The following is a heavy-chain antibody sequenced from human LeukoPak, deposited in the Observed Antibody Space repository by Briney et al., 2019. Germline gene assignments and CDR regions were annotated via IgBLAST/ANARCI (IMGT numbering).Heavy chain of an antibody. CDR3: AKEGWDIVVVPAAPHYYYYMDV. J-gene: IGHJ6*03. CDR1: GFTFSSYG. D-gene: IGHD2-2*01. V-gene: IGHV3-23*01. CDR2: ISGSGGST. Sequence: PGGSLRLSCAASGFTFSSYGMSWVRQAPGKGLEWVSAISGSGGSTYYADSVKGRFTISRDNSKNTLYLQMNSLRAEDTAVYYCAKEGWDIVVVPAAPHYYYYMDVWGKGTTVTISS.